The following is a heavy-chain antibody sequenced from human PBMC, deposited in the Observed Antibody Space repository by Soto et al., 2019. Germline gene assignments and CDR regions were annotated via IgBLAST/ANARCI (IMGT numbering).Heavy chain of an antibody. CDR1: GGSISSGGYY. V-gene: IGHV4-31*03. Sequence: QVQLQESGPGLMKPSQTLSLTCTVSGGSISSGGYYWSWIRQHPGKGLEWIGYIYYSGSTYYNPSLKSRVTISVDTSKNQFSLKLSSVTAADTAVYYCARDEVSQDGYNYSFWYFDLWGRGTLVTVSS. CDR3: ARDEVSQDGYNYSFWYFDL. J-gene: IGHJ2*01. D-gene: IGHD5-12*01. CDR2: IYYSGST.